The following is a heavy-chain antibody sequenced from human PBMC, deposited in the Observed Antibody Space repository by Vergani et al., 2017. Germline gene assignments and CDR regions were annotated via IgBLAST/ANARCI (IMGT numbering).Heavy chain of an antibody. Sequence: EVLLVESGGGLVQPGGSLRLSCAASGFTFSSYEMNWVRQAPGKGLEWVSYISSSGSTIYYADSVKGRFTISRDNAKNSLYLQMNSLRAEATAVYYCARERLYYGSGSSLTWGQGTLVTVSS. D-gene: IGHD3-10*01. CDR3: ARERLYYGSGSSLT. J-gene: IGHJ5*02. CDR1: GFTFSSYE. V-gene: IGHV3-48*03. CDR2: ISSSGSTI.